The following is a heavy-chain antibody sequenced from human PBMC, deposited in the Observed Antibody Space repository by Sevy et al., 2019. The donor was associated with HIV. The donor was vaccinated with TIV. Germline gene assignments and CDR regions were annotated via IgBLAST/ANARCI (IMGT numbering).Heavy chain of an antibody. J-gene: IGHJ4*02. CDR1: GFTLGDYA. CDR2: MRSKAFAGST. V-gene: IGHV3-49*04. CDR3: VRSRLLGYTAMIPDY. Sequence: GGSLRLSCTTSGFTLGDYAMSWVRQAPGKGLEWVGFMRSKAFAGSTDYAASVQGRFTMSTDDSKASDRLQMNSLRTDDTGVYYCVRSRLLGYTAMIPDYWGQGTLVTVSS. D-gene: IGHD5-18*01.